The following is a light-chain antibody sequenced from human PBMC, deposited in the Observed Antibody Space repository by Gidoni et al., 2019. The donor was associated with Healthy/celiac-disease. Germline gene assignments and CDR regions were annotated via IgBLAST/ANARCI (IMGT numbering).Light chain of an antibody. V-gene: IGKV3-11*01. J-gene: IGKJ4*01. CDR1: QSVSSY. CDR3: QQRSNWPPLT. Sequence: EIVSSQSSATLSLSPGARATLSCRASQSVSSYFAWYQQKPGQAPRLLSYDASNRATGIPARFSGSGSGTDFTLTISSLEREDFAVYYCQQRSNWPPLTFGGGTRVEIK. CDR2: DAS.